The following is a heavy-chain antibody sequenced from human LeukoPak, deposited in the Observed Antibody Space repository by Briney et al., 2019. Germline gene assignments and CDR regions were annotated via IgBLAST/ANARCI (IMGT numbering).Heavy chain of an antibody. V-gene: IGHV1-2*02. J-gene: IGHJ5*02. CDR2: INPNSGGT. Sequence: GASVKVSCKASGYTLTGYYMHWVRQAPGQGLEWMGWINPNSGGTNYAQKFQGGVTMTRDTSISTAYMELSRLRSDDTAVYYCARERLRKSGFDPWGQGTLVTVSS. CDR1: GYTLTGYY. D-gene: IGHD6-25*01. CDR3: ARERLRKSGFDP.